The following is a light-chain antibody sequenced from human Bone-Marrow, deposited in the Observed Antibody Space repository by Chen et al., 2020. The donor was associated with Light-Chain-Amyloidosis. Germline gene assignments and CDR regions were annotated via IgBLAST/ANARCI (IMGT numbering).Light chain of an antibody. CDR3: SSYTITNTLV. V-gene: IGLV2-14*01. J-gene: IGLJ1*01. Sequence: QSALTQPASVSGSPGKSITISCTGTSSDVGGDNHVSWYQQHPDRSPQLMIYEVTNRPSWVPNRFSGSKSDNTASLTISGHQTEDEADYFCSSYTITNTLVFGSGTRVTVL. CDR1: SSDVGGDNH. CDR2: EVT.